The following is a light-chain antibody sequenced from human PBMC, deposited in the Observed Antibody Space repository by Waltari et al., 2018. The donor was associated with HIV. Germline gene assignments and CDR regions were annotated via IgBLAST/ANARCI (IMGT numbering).Light chain of an antibody. V-gene: IGLV1-40*01. CDR2: ANS. J-gene: IGLJ2*01. CDR3: QSFDSSLTTSGVI. Sequence: QSVLTQPPSVSGAPGQRVTISCTGSSSNIGAGYDVHWYQQLPGTAPKLLIYANSSRPSGVPDRFSGSKSGSSASLAITGLQAEDEAHYYCQSFDSSLTTSGVIFGGGTKLTVL. CDR1: SSNIGAGYD.